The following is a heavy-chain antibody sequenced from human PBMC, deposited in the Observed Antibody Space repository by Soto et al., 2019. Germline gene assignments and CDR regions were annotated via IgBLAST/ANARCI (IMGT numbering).Heavy chain of an antibody. CDR2: IVVGSGNT. CDR3: AARDGSSWYWYFDY. CDR1: GFTFTSSA. J-gene: IGHJ4*02. V-gene: IGHV1-58*01. Sequence: SVKVSCKASGFTFTSSAVQWVRQARGQRLEWIGWIVVGSGNTNYAQKFQERVTITRDMSTSTAYMELSSLRSEDTAVYYCAARDGSSWYWYFDYWGQGTLVTVS. D-gene: IGHD6-13*01.